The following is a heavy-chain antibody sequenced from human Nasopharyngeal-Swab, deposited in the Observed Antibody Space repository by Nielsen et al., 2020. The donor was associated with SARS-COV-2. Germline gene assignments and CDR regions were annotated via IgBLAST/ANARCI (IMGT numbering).Heavy chain of an antibody. V-gene: IGHV3-7*01. J-gene: IGHJ4*02. Sequence: IRQPPGKGLEWVAHIKQGGTQQYYVDSVKGRFTISRDNAKNSLYLQMNSLRADDTAVYYCTRYCSTTSCPRGFDYWGQGTLVTVSS. D-gene: IGHD2-2*01. CDR3: TRYCSTTSCPRGFDY. CDR2: IKQGGTQQ.